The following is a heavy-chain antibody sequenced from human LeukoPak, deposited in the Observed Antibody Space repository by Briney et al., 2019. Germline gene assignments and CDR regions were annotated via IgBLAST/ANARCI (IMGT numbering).Heavy chain of an antibody. J-gene: IGHJ4*02. D-gene: IGHD3-16*01. CDR3: VRHWKEGVLLGNFDF. CDR1: GVSISSSSYF. Sequence: KSSETLSLTCTVSGVSISSSSYFWGWIRQPPGTGLDWIESIYYSGSTYYNPSVQSRVTISVDTSKNPFSLKLSSVTAADTAGYYCVRHWKEGVLLGNFDFWGQGTLVAVSS. CDR2: IYYSGST. V-gene: IGHV4-39*01.